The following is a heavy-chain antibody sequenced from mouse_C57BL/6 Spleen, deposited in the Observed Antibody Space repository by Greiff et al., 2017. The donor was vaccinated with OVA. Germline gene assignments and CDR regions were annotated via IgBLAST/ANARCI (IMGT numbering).Heavy chain of an antibody. CDR3: ARAGDWYDWYFDV. D-gene: IGHD2-14*01. V-gene: IGHV1-55*01. J-gene: IGHJ1*03. Sequence: QVQLQQSGAELVKPGASVKMSCKASGYTFTSYWITWVKQRPGQGLEWIGDIYPGSGSTNYNEKFKSKATLTVDTSSSTAYMQLSSLTSEDSAVYYCARAGDWYDWYFDVWGTGTTVTVSS. CDR2: IYPGSGST. CDR1: GYTFTSYW.